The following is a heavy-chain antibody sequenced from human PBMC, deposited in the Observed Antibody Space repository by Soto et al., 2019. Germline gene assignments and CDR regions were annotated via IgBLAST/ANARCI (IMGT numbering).Heavy chain of an antibody. CDR1: GGTFSSYT. CDR2: IIPILGIA. D-gene: IGHD2-2*01. Sequence: ASVKVSCKASGGTFSSYTISWVRQAPGQGLEWMGRIIPILGIANYAQKFQGRVTITADKSTSTAYMELSSLRSEDTAVYYCARGGGDMDVVVPAANNWFDPWGQGTLVTVSS. V-gene: IGHV1-69*02. CDR3: ARGGGDMDVVVPAANNWFDP. J-gene: IGHJ5*02.